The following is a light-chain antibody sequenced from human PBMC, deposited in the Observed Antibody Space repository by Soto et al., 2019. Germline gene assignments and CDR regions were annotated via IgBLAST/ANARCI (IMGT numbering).Light chain of an antibody. J-gene: IGKJ1*01. Sequence: EIVLTQSPGTLSLSPGERATLSCRASQSVSSSYLAWYQQKPGQAPRLLIYGASSRATGIPDRFSGSGSGTDFTLTISRLEPEDFAVYYCQVYGMSPKTFGQGTKVDIK. V-gene: IGKV3-20*01. CDR3: QVYGMSPKT. CDR2: GAS. CDR1: QSVSSSY.